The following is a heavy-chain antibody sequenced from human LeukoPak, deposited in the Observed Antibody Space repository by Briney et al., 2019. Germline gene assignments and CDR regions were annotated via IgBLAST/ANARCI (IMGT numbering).Heavy chain of an antibody. CDR1: GFTFDDYA. CDR2: ISWNSGDI. Sequence: PGGSLGLSCAASGFTFDDYAMHWVRQAPGKGLEWVSSISWNSGDIGYADSVKGRFTISRDNAKNSLYLQMNGLRAEGTALYYCAKDIGLGGDMVPYYYYYGMDVWGQGTTVTVSS. CDR3: AKDIGLGGDMVPYYYYYGMDV. J-gene: IGHJ6*02. V-gene: IGHV3-9*01. D-gene: IGHD3-10*01.